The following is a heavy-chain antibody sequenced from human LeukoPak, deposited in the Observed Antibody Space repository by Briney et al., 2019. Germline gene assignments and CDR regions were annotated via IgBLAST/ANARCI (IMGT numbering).Heavy chain of an antibody. J-gene: IGHJ3*02. CDR1: GFTVSSNY. V-gene: IGHV3-21*01. CDR3: ARDLGSFVAFDI. CDR2: ISSSSSYI. D-gene: IGHD6-13*01. Sequence: GGSLRLSCEVSGFTVSSNYMSWVRQAPGKGLEWVSSISSSSSYIYYADSVKGRFTISRDNAKNSLYLQMNSLRAEDTAVYYCARDLGSFVAFDIWGQGTMVTVSS.